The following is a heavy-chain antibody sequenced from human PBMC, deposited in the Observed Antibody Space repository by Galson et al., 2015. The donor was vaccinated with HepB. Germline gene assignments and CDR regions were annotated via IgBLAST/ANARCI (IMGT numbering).Heavy chain of an antibody. CDR1: GFSFSRSA. Sequence: SMRLSCATSGFSFSRSAMSCVRQAPGNGLEWVSAITGSGGSTYYADPVKGRFTISSDNSKNTLHLQVNRLRAEDTAVYYCAKAVALYFYYGLDVWGQGTTVTVSS. CDR2: ITGSGGST. J-gene: IGHJ6*02. CDR3: AKAVALYFYYGLDV. V-gene: IGHV3-23*01.